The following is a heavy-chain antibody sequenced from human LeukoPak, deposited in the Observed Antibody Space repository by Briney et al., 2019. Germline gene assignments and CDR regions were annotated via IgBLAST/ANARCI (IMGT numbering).Heavy chain of an antibody. V-gene: IGHV3-30*03. Sequence: PGRSLRLSCAASGFTFSSYGMHWVRQAPGKGLEWVAVISYDGSNKYYADSVKGRFTISRDNSKNTLYLQMNSLRAEDTAVYYCARDKALLPFSGFDPWGQGTLVTVSS. CDR3: ARDKALLPFSGFDP. CDR1: GFTFSSYG. CDR2: ISYDGSNK. J-gene: IGHJ5*02.